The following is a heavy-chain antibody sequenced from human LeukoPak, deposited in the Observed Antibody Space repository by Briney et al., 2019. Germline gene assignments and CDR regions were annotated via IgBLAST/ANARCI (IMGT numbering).Heavy chain of an antibody. CDR3: AKVSVAGTFDY. Sequence: QPGGSLRLSCAASGFTFGNYAMSWVRQAPGKGLEWVSAISGSGGSTYYADSVKGRSTISRDNSKNTLYLQMNSLRAEDTAVYYCAKVSVAGTFDYWGQGTLVTVSS. J-gene: IGHJ4*02. CDR2: ISGSGGST. D-gene: IGHD6-19*01. V-gene: IGHV3-23*01. CDR1: GFTFGNYA.